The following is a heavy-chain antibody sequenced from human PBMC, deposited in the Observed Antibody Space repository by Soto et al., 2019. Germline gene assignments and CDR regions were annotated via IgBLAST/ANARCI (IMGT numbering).Heavy chain of an antibody. J-gene: IGHJ6*03. CDR1: GFTFSSYD. CDR3: ARGWLATGGSLSYMDV. D-gene: IGHD6-13*01. CDR2: IGTAGDT. Sequence: GGSLRLACAASGFTFSSYDMHWVRQATGKGLEWVSAIGTAGDTYYPGSVKGRFTISRENAKNSLYLQMNSLRAGDTALYYCARGWLATGGSLSYMDVWGKGTTVTVSS. V-gene: IGHV3-13*01.